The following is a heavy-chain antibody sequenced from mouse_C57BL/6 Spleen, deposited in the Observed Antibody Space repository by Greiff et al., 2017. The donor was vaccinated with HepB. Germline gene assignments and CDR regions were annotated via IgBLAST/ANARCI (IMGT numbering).Heavy chain of an antibody. J-gene: IGHJ3*01. D-gene: IGHD1-2*01. CDR3: VRTAFAY. Sequence: EVKVEESGGGLVQPKGSLKLSCAASGFSFNTYAMNWVRQAPGKGLEWVARIRSKSNNYATYYADSVKDRFTISRDDSESMLYLQMNNLKTEDTAMYYCVRTAFAYWGQGTLVTVSA. CDR1: GFSFNTYA. CDR2: IRSKSNNYAT. V-gene: IGHV10-1*01.